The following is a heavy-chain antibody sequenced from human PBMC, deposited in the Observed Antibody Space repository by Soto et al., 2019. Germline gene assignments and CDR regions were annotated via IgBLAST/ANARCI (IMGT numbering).Heavy chain of an antibody. J-gene: IGHJ4*02. Sequence: ASVKVSCKASGYTFTSYGISWVRQAPGQGLERMGWISAYNGNTNYAQKLQGRVTMTTDTSTSTAYMELRSLRSDDTAVYYCARGAMVRGVKLSLDYWGQGTLVTVSS. CDR3: ARGAMVRGVKLSLDY. V-gene: IGHV1-18*01. CDR1: GYTFTSYG. D-gene: IGHD3-10*01. CDR2: ISAYNGNT.